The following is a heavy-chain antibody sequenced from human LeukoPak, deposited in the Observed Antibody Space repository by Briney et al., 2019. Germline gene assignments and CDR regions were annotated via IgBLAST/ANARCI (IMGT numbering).Heavy chain of an antibody. CDR1: GFTFSSYA. CDR2: ISGSGGST. V-gene: IGHV3-23*01. CDR3: AKVGYYDSSGYPPDY. J-gene: IGHJ4*02. Sequence: GGSLRLSCAASGFTFSSYAMSWVRQAPGKGLEWVSAISGSGGSTYYGDSVKGRFTISRDNSKNTLYLQMNSLRAEDTAVYYCAKVGYYDSSGYPPDYWGQGTLITVSS. D-gene: IGHD3-22*01.